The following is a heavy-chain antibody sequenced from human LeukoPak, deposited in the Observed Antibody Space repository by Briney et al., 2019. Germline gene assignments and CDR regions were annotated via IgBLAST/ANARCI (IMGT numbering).Heavy chain of an antibody. Sequence: ASLKVSCKASGYSFTGYYLHWVRQAPGQGLEWMGRINPSNGVTTYAQKFQDRVTMTRDTSISTAYMELCRLTSDDSAVYYCARGHDNWFDPWGQGTLVIVSS. V-gene: IGHV1-2*06. CDR3: ARGHDNWFDP. CDR2: INPSNGVT. CDR1: GYSFTGYY. J-gene: IGHJ5*02.